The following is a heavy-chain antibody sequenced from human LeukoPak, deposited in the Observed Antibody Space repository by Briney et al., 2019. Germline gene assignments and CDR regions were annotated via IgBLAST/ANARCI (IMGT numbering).Heavy chain of an antibody. D-gene: IGHD3-22*01. Sequence: GGSLRLSCAASGFTFSSYWMSWVRQAPGKGLEWVTNIKKDGSEKYYVDSVKGRFTISRDNAKNSLYLQMNSLRAEDTAVYYCARVIGDSSALPDAFDIWGQGTMVTVSS. CDR2: IKKDGSEK. J-gene: IGHJ3*02. CDR3: ARVIGDSSALPDAFDI. CDR1: GFTFSSYW. V-gene: IGHV3-7*01.